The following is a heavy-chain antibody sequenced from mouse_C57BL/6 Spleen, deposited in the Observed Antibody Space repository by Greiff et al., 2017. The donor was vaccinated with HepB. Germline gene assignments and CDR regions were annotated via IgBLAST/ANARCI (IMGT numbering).Heavy chain of an antibody. CDR2: INPNNGGT. J-gene: IGHJ1*03. V-gene: IGHV1-26*01. CDR3: ARDGTVVVNWYFDV. D-gene: IGHD1-1*01. Sequence: VQLQQSGPELVKPGASVKISCKASGYTFTDYYMNWVKQSHGKSLEWIGDINPNNGGTSYNQKFKGKATLTVDKSSSTAYMELRSLTSEDSAVYYCARDGTVVVNWYFDVWGTGTTVTVSS. CDR1: GYTFTDYY.